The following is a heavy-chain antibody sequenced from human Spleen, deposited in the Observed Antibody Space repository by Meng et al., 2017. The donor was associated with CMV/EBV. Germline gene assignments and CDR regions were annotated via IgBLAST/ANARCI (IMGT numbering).Heavy chain of an antibody. J-gene: IGHJ6*02. D-gene: IGHD3-10*01. Sequence: GESLKISCKASGYTFTSHGISWVRQAPGQGLEWMGWISGYNGNTNSAQNLQGRVTMTIDTSTRTAYMELRSLTSDDTAVYYCTRNYYYGSGYYYGMDVWGQGTTVTVSS. V-gene: IGHV1-18*01. CDR3: TRNYYYGSGYYYGMDV. CDR2: ISGYNGNT. CDR1: GYTFTSHG.